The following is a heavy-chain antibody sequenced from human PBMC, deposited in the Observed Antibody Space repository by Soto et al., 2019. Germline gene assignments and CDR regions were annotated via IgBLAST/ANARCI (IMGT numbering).Heavy chain of an antibody. D-gene: IGHD3-3*01. CDR1: GYTFTGYY. Sequence: ASVKVSCKASGYTFTGYYMHWARQAPVQGLEWMGWIDPNSGGTNYAPKLQGWVTMTRETSISTAYMELSRLRSDDTAVYYCAGPPIGPSFEWPFDNYSCHNEIDVWGQGTTVTVSS. CDR3: AGPPIGPSFEWPFDNYSCHNEIDV. CDR2: IDPNSGGT. J-gene: IGHJ6*02. V-gene: IGHV1-2*04.